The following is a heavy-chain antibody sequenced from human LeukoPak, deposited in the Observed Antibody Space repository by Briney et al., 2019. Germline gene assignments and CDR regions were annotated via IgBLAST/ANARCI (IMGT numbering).Heavy chain of an antibody. CDR1: GGFISSFY. Sequence: SETLSLTCTVSGGFISSFYCSWIRQPPGKGLEWIGYVYYSGTTNYTPSLKSRVTISSDTSKNQFSLRLSSVTAADTAVYYCARGTVDTAIDTWGQGALVTVSS. CDR3: ARGTVDTAIDT. D-gene: IGHD5-18*01. J-gene: IGHJ4*02. V-gene: IGHV4-59*08. CDR2: VYYSGTT.